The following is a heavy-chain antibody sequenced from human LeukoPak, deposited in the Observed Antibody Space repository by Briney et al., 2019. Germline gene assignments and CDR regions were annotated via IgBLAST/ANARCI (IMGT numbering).Heavy chain of an antibody. CDR2: VNVEGSEI. Sequence: GGALRLSCAASGFTLGTYWMSWVRQGPGKGREWVANVNVEGSEIYYVDSVKGRFTISRDNAKNSLYLQMNSLRAQDTGVYFSAGEYPFTSWDAIDIWGQGPVAPVS. J-gene: IGHJ3*02. V-gene: IGHV3-7*01. CDR3: AGEYPFTSWDAIDI. CDR1: GFTLGTYW. D-gene: IGHD3-10*01.